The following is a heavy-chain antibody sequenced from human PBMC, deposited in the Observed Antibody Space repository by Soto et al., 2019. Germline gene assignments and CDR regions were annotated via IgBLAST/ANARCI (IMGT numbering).Heavy chain of an antibody. CDR2: IKQDGSEK. CDR1: GFTFSSYW. V-gene: IGHV3-7*01. Sequence: LRLSCAVSGFTFSSYWMSWVRQAPWKWLEWVANIKQDGSEKYYVDSVNGRFTISRDNAKNSLYLQMNSLRAEDTAVYYCARDESYDILTGYYTPQRFDYWGQGSLVTVSS. J-gene: IGHJ4*02. D-gene: IGHD3-9*01. CDR3: ARDESYDILTGYYTPQRFDY.